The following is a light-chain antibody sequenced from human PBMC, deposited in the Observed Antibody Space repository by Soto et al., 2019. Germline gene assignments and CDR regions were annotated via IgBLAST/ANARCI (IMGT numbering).Light chain of an antibody. CDR2: TNN. Sequence: QSVLTQPPSVSGTPGQTVTISCSGSSSNVGSNYVCWYQQVPGAAPKLLMHTNNQRPSGVPDRFSGSKSGTSASLAITGLQSDDEADYYCAAWEDGLLLFGGGTKVTVL. V-gene: IGLV1-47*02. CDR1: SSNVGSNY. J-gene: IGLJ2*01. CDR3: AAWEDGLLL.